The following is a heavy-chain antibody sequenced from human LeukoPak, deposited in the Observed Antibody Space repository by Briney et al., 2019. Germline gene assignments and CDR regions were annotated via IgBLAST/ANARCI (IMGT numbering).Heavy chain of an antibody. J-gene: IGHJ4*02. CDR2: ISGSAGST. CDR3: AKEWGVDYGLRY. CDR1: GFTFSSSA. V-gene: IGHV3-23*01. D-gene: IGHD4-17*01. Sequence: GGSLRLSCTASGFTFSSSAMSWVRQAPGKGREWGSDISGSAGSTYYADSGKGRFTISRDNSKNTLCLQLNSLRADDTAVYYCAKEWGVDYGLRYWGQGTLVTVSS.